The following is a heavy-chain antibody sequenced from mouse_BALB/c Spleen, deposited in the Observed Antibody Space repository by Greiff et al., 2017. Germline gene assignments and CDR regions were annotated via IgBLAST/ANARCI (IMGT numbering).Heavy chain of an antibody. D-gene: IGHD2-5*01. Sequence: VQLKQSGAELVRPGALVKLSCKASGFNINDYYMHWVKQRPEQGLEWIGWIDPENGNTRYDPKFQGKASITANTSSNTAYLQLSSLTSEDTAVDYCARYRNEHQYYARDYWGQGTTGTVSS. CDR2: IDPENGNT. CDR3: ARYRNEHQYYARDY. CDR1: GFNINDYY. J-gene: IGHJ4*01. V-gene: IGHV14-1*02.